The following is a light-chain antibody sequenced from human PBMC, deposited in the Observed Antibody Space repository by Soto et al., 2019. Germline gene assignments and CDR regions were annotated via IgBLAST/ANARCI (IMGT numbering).Light chain of an antibody. Sequence: QSALTQPPSASGSPGQSVIISCTGTSSDVGGYNYVSWYRQYPGKAPKLMIYEVTKRPAGVPDRLSGSKFGNTASLTVSGLQDEDEATYYCQSYDSSLSGSVFGGGTKVTVL. CDR1: SSDVGGYNY. CDR3: QSYDSSLSGSV. CDR2: EVT. V-gene: IGLV2-8*01. J-gene: IGLJ2*01.